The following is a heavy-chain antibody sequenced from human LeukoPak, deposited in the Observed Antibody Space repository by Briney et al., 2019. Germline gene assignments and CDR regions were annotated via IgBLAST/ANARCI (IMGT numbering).Heavy chain of an antibody. D-gene: IGHD3-22*01. Sequence: PSETLSLTCTVSGGSISSYYWSWIRQPPGKGLEWIGYIYYSGSTNYNPSLKSRVTISVDTSKNQFSLKLSSVTAADTAVYYCARANYYDTSGYSRGAFDIWAQGTVVTVSS. CDR2: IYYSGST. V-gene: IGHV4-59*08. CDR1: GGSISSYY. J-gene: IGHJ3*02. CDR3: ARANYYDTSGYSRGAFDI.